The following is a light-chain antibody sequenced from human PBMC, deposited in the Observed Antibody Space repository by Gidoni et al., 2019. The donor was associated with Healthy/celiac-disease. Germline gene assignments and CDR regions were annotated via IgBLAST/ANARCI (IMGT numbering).Light chain of an antibody. CDR2: LGS. V-gene: IGKV2-28*01. J-gene: IGKJ2*01. CDR1: QSLLHSNGYNY. Sequence: IVMTQDPLSLPVAPGEPSSISCRSSQSLLHSNGYNYLAWYLQKPGQSPQLLLYLGSHRSSWVPDRFSGSRSGTYSTLKTSLVEAEDVVVYYCMQALPTPYTFGQGTKLEI. CDR3: MQALPTPYT.